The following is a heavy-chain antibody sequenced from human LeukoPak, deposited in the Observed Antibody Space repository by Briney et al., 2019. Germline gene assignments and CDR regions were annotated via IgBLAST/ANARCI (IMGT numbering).Heavy chain of an antibody. CDR3: ARGGCSSGSCYSLGNNWFDP. CDR2: IKQDGNEK. V-gene: IGHV3-7*01. J-gene: IGHJ5*02. Sequence: GGSLRLSCAASGFTFSSYWMSWVRQAPGKGLEWVANIKQDGNEKYYVDSVKGRFTISRDNAKNSLYLQMNSLRAEDTAVYYCARGGCSSGSCYSLGNNWFDPWGQGTLVTVSS. CDR1: GFTFSSYW. D-gene: IGHD2-15*01.